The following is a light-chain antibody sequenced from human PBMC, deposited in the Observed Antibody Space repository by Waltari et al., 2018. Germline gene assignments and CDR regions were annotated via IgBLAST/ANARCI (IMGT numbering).Light chain of an antibody. CDR2: DNN. CDR3: GTWDSSLSAWV. CDR1: SSNIASYY. Sequence: QSVLTQPPSVSAAPGQTVTISCSGSSSNIASYYVSWYQHLPGTAPKLLIYDNNKRRSEIPDRFSGSKSGTSATLGITGLQTGDEADYYCGTWDSSLSAWVFGGGTKLAVL. J-gene: IGLJ3*02. V-gene: IGLV1-51*01.